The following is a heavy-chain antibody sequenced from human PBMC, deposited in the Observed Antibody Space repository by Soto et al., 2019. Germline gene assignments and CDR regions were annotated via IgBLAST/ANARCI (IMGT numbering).Heavy chain of an antibody. CDR2: INHSGST. V-gene: IGHV4-34*01. Sequence: SETLSLTCGVYGGSFSGYYWSWIRQPPGKGLEWIGEINHSGSTNYNPSLKSRVTISVDTSKNQFSLKLSSVTAADTAVYYCARGRVSSGWYRDYWGQGTMVTVYS. CDR3: ARGRVSSGWYRDY. D-gene: IGHD6-19*01. J-gene: IGHJ4*02. CDR1: GGSFSGYY.